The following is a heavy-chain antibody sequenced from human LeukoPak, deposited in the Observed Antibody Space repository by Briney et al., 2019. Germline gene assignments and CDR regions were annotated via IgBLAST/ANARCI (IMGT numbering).Heavy chain of an antibody. D-gene: IGHD2-15*01. J-gene: IGHJ2*01. CDR2: INHSGST. Sequence: PSETLSLTCAVYGGSFSGYYWSWIRQPPGKGLEWIGEINHSGSTNYNPSLKSRVTISVDTSKNQFSLKLSSVTAADTAAYYYARELVFRYCSGGSCYGWYFDLWGRGTLVTVSS. CDR3: ARELVFRYCSGGSCYGWYFDL. CDR1: GGSFSGYY. V-gene: IGHV4-34*01.